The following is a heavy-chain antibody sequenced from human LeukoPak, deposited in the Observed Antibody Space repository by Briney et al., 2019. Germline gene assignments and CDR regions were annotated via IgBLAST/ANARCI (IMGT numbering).Heavy chain of an antibody. D-gene: IGHD3-22*01. CDR2: IYYSGST. CDR3: ARHYYPARPPLDY. V-gene: IGHV4-39*01. CDR1: GGSISSSSYY. J-gene: IGHJ4*02. Sequence: PSETLSLTCTVSGGSISSSSYYWGSIRQPPGQGLEWIGSIYYSGSTYYNPSLKSRVTISVDTSKNQFSPKLSAVTAADTAVYYCARHYYPARPPLDYWGQGTLVTVSS.